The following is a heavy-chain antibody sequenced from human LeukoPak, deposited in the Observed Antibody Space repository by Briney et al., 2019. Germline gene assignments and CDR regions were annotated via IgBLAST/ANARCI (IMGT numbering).Heavy chain of an antibody. Sequence: GGSLRLSCAASGFTFSSYAMHWVRQAPGKGLEWVAVISYDGSNKYYADSVKGRFTISRDNSKNTLYLQMSSLSAEDTAVYYCARTTTPHYYGSGSYALGYWGQGTLVTVPS. CDR3: ARTTTPHYYGSGSYALGY. CDR2: ISYDGSNK. D-gene: IGHD3-10*01. V-gene: IGHV3-30-3*01. J-gene: IGHJ4*02. CDR1: GFTFSSYA.